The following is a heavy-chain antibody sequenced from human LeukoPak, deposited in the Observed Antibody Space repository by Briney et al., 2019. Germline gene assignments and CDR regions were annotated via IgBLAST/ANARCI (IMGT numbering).Heavy chain of an antibody. CDR2: INQDGNKK. V-gene: IGHV3-7*03. Sequence: GGSLRLSCAASGFTFSNYWMTWVRQAPGKGLEWVAHINQDGNKKYYVDSVKGRFTIFRDNAKNSLYLQMNSLRAEDTAVYYCATGDYGVHGDYWGQGILVTVSS. CDR1: GFTFSNYW. D-gene: IGHD4/OR15-4a*01. CDR3: ATGDYGVHGDY. J-gene: IGHJ4*02.